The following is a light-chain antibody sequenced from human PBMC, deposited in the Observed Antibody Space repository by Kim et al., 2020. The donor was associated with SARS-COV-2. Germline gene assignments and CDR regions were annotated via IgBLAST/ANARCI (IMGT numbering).Light chain of an antibody. V-gene: IGLV2-8*01. J-gene: IGLJ2*01. CDR3: SSYAGSNDVV. CDR1: SRDVGGDNY. CDR2: EVS. Sequence: GQSVTIAGKGTSRDVGGDNYVSEDQQAPGKAPKIMIDEVSKRPSGVHDRVAGSKSGKTASRTVSGRQAEDEADYYCSSYAGSNDVVFGGGTKLTVL.